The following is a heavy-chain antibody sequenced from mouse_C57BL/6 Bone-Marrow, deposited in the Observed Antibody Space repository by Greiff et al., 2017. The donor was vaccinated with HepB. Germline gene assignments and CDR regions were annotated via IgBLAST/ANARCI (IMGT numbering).Heavy chain of an antibody. D-gene: IGHD1-1*01. Sequence: QVQLQQPGAELVKPGASVKMSCKASGYTFTSYWITWVKQRPGQGLEWIGDIYPGSGSTNYNEKFKSKATLTVDTSSSTAYMQLSSLTSEDSAVYYCARGRVITTVVAHWYFDVWGTGTTVTGSS. CDR3: ARGRVITTVVAHWYFDV. V-gene: IGHV1-55*01. CDR1: GYTFTSYW. J-gene: IGHJ1*03. CDR2: IYPGSGST.